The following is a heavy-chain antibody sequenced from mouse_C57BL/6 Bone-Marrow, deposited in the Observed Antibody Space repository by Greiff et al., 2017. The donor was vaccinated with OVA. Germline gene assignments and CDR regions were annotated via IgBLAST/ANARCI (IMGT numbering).Heavy chain of an antibody. CDR1: GYTFTSYW. CDR3: AREGYSPDYFDY. J-gene: IGHJ2*01. V-gene: IGHV1-55*01. D-gene: IGHD2-3*01. CDR2: IYPGSGST. Sequence: VQLQPPGAELVKPGASVKMSCKASGYTFTSYWITWVKQRPGQGLEWIGDIYPGSGSTNYNEKFKSKATLTVDTSSSTAYMQLSSLTSEDSAVYYCAREGYSPDYFDYWGQGTTLTVSS.